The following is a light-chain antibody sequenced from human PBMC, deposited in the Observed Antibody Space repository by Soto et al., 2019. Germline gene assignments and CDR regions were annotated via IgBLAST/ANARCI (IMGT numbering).Light chain of an antibody. Sequence: EXXXXQXXXXXXVSPGERATLSCXAXQSVSSXLAWYQQKPGQAPRLLIYGASTRATGIPARFSGSGSGTEFTLTISSLQSEDFAVYYCQQYNNWPLTFGGGTKVEIK. V-gene: IGKV3D-15*01. CDR3: QQYNNWPLT. J-gene: IGKJ4*01. CDR1: QSVSSX. CDR2: GAS.